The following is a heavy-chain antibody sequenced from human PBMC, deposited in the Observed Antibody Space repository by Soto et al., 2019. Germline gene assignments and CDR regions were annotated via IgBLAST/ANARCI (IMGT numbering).Heavy chain of an antibody. CDR1: GFTFSSYA. CDR3: ARDWGASKGFDP. D-gene: IGHD3-16*01. J-gene: IGHJ5*02. CDR2: ISYDGSNK. Sequence: PGGSLRLSCAASGFTFSSYAMHWVRQAPGKGLEWVAVISYDGSNKYYADSVKGRFTISRDNSKNTLYLQMNSLRAEDTAVYYCARDWGASKGFDPWGQGTLVTVSS. V-gene: IGHV3-30-3*01.